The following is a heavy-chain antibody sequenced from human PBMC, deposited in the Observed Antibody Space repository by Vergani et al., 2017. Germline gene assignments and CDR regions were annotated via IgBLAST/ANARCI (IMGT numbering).Heavy chain of an antibody. J-gene: IGHJ3*02. V-gene: IGHV1-2*02. D-gene: IGHD5-24*01. CDR1: GYTFTGYY. Sequence: QVQLMQSGAEVKKPGASVKVSCKASGYTFTGYYMHWVRQAPGPGREWMGWINPNRGGTNYAQKFQGRVTMTRDTAISTADMELIRLRSDDTAVYYCARGEMAGPSDAFDIWGQGTMVTVSS. CDR3: ARGEMAGPSDAFDI. CDR2: INPNRGGT.